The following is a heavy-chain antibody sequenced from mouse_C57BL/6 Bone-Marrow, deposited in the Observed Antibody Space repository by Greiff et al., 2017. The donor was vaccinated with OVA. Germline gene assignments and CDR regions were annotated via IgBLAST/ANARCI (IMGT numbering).Heavy chain of an antibody. V-gene: IGHV7-3*01. Sequence: EVQLVESGGGLVQPGGSLSLSCAASGFTFTDYYMSWVRQPPGKALEWFGFIRNKANGYTTEYSASVKGRFTISRDNSQSILYLQMNALGAEDRATYYCATCNYDAMEDGGQGTSGTVSS. J-gene: IGHJ4*01. CDR1: GFTFTDYY. D-gene: IGHD2-1*01. CDR3: ATCNYDAMED. CDR2: IRNKANGYTT.